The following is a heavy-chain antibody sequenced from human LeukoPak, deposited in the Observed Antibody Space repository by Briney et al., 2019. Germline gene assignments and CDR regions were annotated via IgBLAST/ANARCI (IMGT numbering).Heavy chain of an antibody. D-gene: IGHD1-26*01. CDR2: INSDGSTT. CDR3: ATHNSETYSCVPY. CDR1: GFTFSSYW. Sequence: GGSLRLSCAASGFTFSSYWMYWVRQAPGKGLVWVSRINSDGSTTSYADSVKGRFTISRDNAKNTLSLQMNSLRVEDTAVYYCATHNSETYSCVPYWGQGTLVTVSS. J-gene: IGHJ4*02. V-gene: IGHV3-74*01.